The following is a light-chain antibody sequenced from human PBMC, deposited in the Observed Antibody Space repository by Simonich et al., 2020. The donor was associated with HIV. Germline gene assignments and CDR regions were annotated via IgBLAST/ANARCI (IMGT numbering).Light chain of an antibody. V-gene: IGKV3-11*01. CDR3: QQRSNWPPFT. J-gene: IGKJ4*01. CDR1: QSVSSY. Sequence: EIVMTQSPATLSVSPGERATLSCRASQSVSSYLAWYQQKPGQAPRLLIYDASNRATGIPARCSGSGSGTDFTLTISSLEPEDFAVYYCQQRSNWPPFTFGGGTKVEIK. CDR2: DAS.